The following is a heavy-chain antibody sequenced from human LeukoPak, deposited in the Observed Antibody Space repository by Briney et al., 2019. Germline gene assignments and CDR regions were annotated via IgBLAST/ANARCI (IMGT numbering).Heavy chain of an antibody. CDR3: ARERGYCGARTCYHFGY. Sequence: ASVKVSCTASGYTFTSYYMHWVRQAPGQGLEWMGIINPSGGTTTYAQKFQGRVTLTSDTSTSKVYMELSSLTSEDTAVYYCARERGYCGARTCYHFGYWGQGTLVTVSS. D-gene: IGHD2-15*01. J-gene: IGHJ4*02. V-gene: IGHV1-46*01. CDR2: INPSGGTT. CDR1: GYTFTSYY.